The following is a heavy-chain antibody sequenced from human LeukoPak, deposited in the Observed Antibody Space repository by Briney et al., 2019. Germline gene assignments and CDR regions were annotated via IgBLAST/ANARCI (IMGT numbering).Heavy chain of an antibody. J-gene: IGHJ4*02. CDR3: ARGPLGYCSSTSCPPPFDY. V-gene: IGHV4-34*01. CDR2: INHCGST. Sequence: SETLSLTCAVYGGSFSGYYWSWIRQPPGKGLEWIGEINHCGSTNYNPSLKSRVTISVDTSKNQFSLKLSSVTAADTAVYYCARGPLGYCSSTSCPPPFDYWGQGTLVTVSS. CDR1: GGSFSGYY. D-gene: IGHD2-2*01.